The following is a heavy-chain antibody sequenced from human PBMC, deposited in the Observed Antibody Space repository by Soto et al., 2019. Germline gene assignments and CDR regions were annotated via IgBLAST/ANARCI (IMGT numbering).Heavy chain of an antibody. D-gene: IGHD3-10*02. V-gene: IGHV4-34*01. Sequence: QVQLQQWGAGLLKPSETLSLTCAGYGGFLSESNWTWIRQPPGKGLEWIGEINHVGGTNYNPSLMSRVTMSVDTSQNQFALSLISVTAADTAMYCCVRLRYQLPSWVLCLDDWCQGTPVTGSS. J-gene: IGHJ4*02. CDR2: INHVGGT. CDR3: VRLRYQLPSWVLCLDD. CDR1: GGFLSESN.